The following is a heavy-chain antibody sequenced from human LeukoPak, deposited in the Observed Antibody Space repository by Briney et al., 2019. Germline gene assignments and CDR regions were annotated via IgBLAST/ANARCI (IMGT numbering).Heavy chain of an antibody. J-gene: IGHJ4*02. D-gene: IGHD3-22*01. Sequence: GGALTLSCAASGFTFSSYGMHWVGQAPGRGRDGVGVISYDGSNKYYPDSVKGRFTISRDNSKNTLYLQMNSLRAEDTAVYYCARAVPYYDSPRGYYYFDYWGQRTLVTVSS. V-gene: IGHV3-30*03. CDR3: ARAVPYYDSPRGYYYFDY. CDR2: ISYDGSNK. CDR1: GFTFSSYG.